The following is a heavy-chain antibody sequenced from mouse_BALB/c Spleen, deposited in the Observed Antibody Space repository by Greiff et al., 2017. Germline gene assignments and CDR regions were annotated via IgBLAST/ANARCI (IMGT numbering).Heavy chain of an antibody. V-gene: IGHV3-2*02. CDR1: GYSITSDYA. D-gene: IGHD1-1*01. CDR2: ISYSGST. J-gene: IGHJ3*01. CDR3: ARGITTGRASWFAY. Sequence: EVQRVESGPGLVKPSQSLSLTCTVTGYSITSDYAWNWIRQFPGNKLEWMGYISYSGSTSYNPSLKSRISITRDTSKNQFFLQLNSVTTEDTATYYCARGITTGRASWFAYWGQGTLVTVSA.